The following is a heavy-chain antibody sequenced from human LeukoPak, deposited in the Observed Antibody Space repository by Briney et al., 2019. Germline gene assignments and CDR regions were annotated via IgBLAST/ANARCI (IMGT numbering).Heavy chain of an antibody. Sequence: VASVKVSCKASGYTFTSYDINWVRQATGQGLEWMGWMNPNSGNTGYAQKFQGRVTMTRNTSMSTAYMELSSLRSEDTAVYYCFLRGYSGYDIDYWGQGTLVTVSS. D-gene: IGHD5-12*01. CDR1: GYTFTSYD. J-gene: IGHJ4*02. CDR2: MNPNSGNT. V-gene: IGHV1-8*01. CDR3: FLRGYSGYDIDY.